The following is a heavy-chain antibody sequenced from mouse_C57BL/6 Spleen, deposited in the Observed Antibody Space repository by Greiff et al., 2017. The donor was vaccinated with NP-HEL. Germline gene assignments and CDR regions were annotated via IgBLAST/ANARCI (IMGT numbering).Heavy chain of an antibody. Sequence: LQESGAELVKPGASVKMSCKASGYTFTTYPIEWMKQNHGKSLEWIGNFHPYNDDTKYNEKFKGKATLTVEKSSSTVYLELSRLTSDDSAVYYCARSFYYDYDEDYAMDYWGQGTSVTVSS. V-gene: IGHV1-47*01. D-gene: IGHD2-4*01. CDR3: ARSFYYDYDEDYAMDY. CDR1: GYTFTTYP. CDR2: FHPYNDDT. J-gene: IGHJ4*01.